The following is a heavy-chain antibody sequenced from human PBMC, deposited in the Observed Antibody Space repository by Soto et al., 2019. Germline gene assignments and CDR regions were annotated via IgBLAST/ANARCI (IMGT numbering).Heavy chain of an antibody. J-gene: IGHJ6*02. V-gene: IGHV4-4*02. Sequence: QVQLQESGPGLVKPSGTLSLTCAVSGGSISSSNWWSWVRQPPGKGLEWIGEIYHSGSTNYNPSLKSRVTLSVDKANNQFSLKLSSVTAADTAVYYCARGVSTSPKGYGMDVWGQGTTVTVSS. D-gene: IGHD2-2*01. CDR1: GGSISSSNW. CDR3: ARGVSTSPKGYGMDV. CDR2: IYHSGST.